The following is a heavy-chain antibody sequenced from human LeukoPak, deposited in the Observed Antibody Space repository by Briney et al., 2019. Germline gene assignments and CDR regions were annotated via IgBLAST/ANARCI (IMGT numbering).Heavy chain of an antibody. CDR2: IIPIFGTA. J-gene: IGHJ6*03. CDR3: ARGLERGGNYYYYYMDV. Sequence: SVKVSCKASGGTFSSYAISWVRQAPGQGLEWMGGIIPIFGTANYAQKFQGRVTITADKSTSTAYMELSSLRSADTAVYYCARGLERGGNYYYYYMDVWGKGTTVTVSS. CDR1: GGTFSSYA. V-gene: IGHV1-69*06. D-gene: IGHD1-1*01.